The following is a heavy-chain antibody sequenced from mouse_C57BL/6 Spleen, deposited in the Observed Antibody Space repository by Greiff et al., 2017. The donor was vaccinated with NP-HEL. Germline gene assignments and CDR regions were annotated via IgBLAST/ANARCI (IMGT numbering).Heavy chain of an antibody. J-gene: IGHJ1*03. Sequence: QVQLQQPGAELVKPGASVKLSCKASGYTFTSYWMHWVKQRPGQGLEWIGMIHPNSGSTNYNEKFKSKATLTVDKSSSTAYMQLSSLTSEDSAVYYCAREGVYDYGFSYWYFDVWGTGTTVTVSS. CDR3: AREGVYDYGFSYWYFDV. CDR1: GYTFTSYW. D-gene: IGHD2-4*01. V-gene: IGHV1-64*01. CDR2: IHPNSGST.